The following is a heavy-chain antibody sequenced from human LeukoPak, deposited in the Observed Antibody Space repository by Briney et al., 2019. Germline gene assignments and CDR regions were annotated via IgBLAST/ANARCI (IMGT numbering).Heavy chain of an antibody. Sequence: SVKVSCKASGGTLNNYAISWVRQAPGQGLEWMGGTIPIFGTINHAQKFQGRVTITTDESTSTAYMELSSLRSEDTAVYYCAGDLVQATNGFAYWGQGTLVTVSS. CDR2: TIPIFGTI. J-gene: IGHJ4*02. CDR1: GGTLNNYA. V-gene: IGHV1-69*05. D-gene: IGHD2-8*01. CDR3: AGDLVQATNGFAY.